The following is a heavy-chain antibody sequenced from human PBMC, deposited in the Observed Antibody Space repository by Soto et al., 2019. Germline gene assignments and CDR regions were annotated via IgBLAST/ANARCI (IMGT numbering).Heavy chain of an antibody. CDR3: ARDWGGVAAAAGFFMSCDP. Sequence: ASVKVSCKASGYTFTSYAMHWVRQAPGQRLEWMGWINAGNGNTKYSQKFQGRVTITRDTSASTAYMELSSLRSEDTAVYYCARDWGGVAAAAGFFMSCDPGGQGTLVPV. V-gene: IGHV1-3*01. CDR1: GYTFTSYA. J-gene: IGHJ5*02. D-gene: IGHD6-13*01. CDR2: INAGNGNT.